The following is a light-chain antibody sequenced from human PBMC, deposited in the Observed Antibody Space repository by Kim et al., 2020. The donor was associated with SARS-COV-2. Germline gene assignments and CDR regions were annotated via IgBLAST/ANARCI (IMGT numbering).Light chain of an antibody. CDR3: QQYDIPPFT. V-gene: IGKV1-5*01. CDR1: QTVDSW. Sequence: AVVGDRGAMSCRASQTVDSWLAWDQQKPGKAPKVLVFDASSLESGVPSTFSGSGSGTEFTLTVSSLQPDDFATDYCQQYDIPPFTFGQGTKLEI. J-gene: IGKJ2*01. CDR2: DAS.